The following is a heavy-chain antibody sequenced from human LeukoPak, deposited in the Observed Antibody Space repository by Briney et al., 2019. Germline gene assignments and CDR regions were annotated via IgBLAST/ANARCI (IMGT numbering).Heavy chain of an antibody. CDR2: ISSSSSYI. D-gene: IGHD3-9*01. Sequence: PGGSLRLSCAASGFTFSSYSMNWVRQAPGKGLEWVSSISSSSSYIYYADSVKGRFTISRDNAKNSLYLQMNSLRAEDTAVYYCARGPSNVALLRYFDWLPKSGESRCWFDPWGQGTLVTVSS. J-gene: IGHJ5*02. CDR3: ARGPSNVALLRYFDWLPKSGESRCWFDP. V-gene: IGHV3-21*01. CDR1: GFTFSSYS.